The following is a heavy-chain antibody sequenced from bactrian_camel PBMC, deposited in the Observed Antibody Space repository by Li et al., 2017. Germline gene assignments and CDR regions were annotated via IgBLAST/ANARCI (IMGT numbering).Heavy chain of an antibody. D-gene: IGHD1*01. CDR3: ATNVVLGMCPRAYEWRY. J-gene: IGHJ4*01. V-gene: IGHV3S53*01. Sequence: HVQLVESGGGLVQPGRSLRLSCVASVLPYSYSTYCMGWFRQAPGKEREEVAYIDQDGNIRYAVSVAGRFTISQDNSKNRLSLQMNSLKPEDAGMYYCATNVVLGMCPRAYEWRYWGQGTQVTV. CDR1: VLPYSYST. CDR2: IDQDGNI.